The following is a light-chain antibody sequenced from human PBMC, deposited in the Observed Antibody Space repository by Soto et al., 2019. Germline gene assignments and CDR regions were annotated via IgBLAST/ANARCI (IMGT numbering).Light chain of an antibody. V-gene: IGKV3D-20*02. CDR1: QSVSSSY. CDR2: DAS. CDR3: QQRSVWPPSIT. Sequence: EIVLTQSPGTLSFSPGERATLSCRASQSVSSSYLAWYQQKPGQAPRLLIFDASTRATGIPARFSGSGSETDFTLTISSLEPEDFAVYYCQQRSVWPPSITFGQGTKV. J-gene: IGKJ1*01.